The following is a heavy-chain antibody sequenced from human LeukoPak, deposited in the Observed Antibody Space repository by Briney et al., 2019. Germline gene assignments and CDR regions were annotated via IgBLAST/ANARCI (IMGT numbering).Heavy chain of an antibody. Sequence: GASVKVSCKASGYTFTSYYMHWVRQAPGQGLEWMGTINPSGGSTSYAQKFQGRVTMTRDTSTSTVYMELSSLRSEDTAVYYCARDREEQQLMNWFDPWGQGTLVTVSS. V-gene: IGHV1-46*01. CDR3: ARDREEQQLMNWFDP. D-gene: IGHD6-13*01. CDR1: GYTFTSYY. J-gene: IGHJ5*02. CDR2: INPSGGST.